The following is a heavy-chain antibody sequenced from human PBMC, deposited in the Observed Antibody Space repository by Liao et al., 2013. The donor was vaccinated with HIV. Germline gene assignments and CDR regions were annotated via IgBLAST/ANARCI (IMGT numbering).Heavy chain of an antibody. J-gene: IGHJ4*02. CDR2: IHTSGST. Sequence: QVQLQESGPGLVKPSETLSLTCTVSGGSISSYYWSWIRQPAGKGLEWIGRIHTSGSTNYNPSLKSRVTISLDTSKNQFSLKLSSVTAADTAVYYCATSPYYYDSSGFFYWGQGTLVTVSS. V-gene: IGHV4-4*07. CDR3: ATSPYYYDSSGFFY. CDR1: GGSISSYY. D-gene: IGHD3-22*01.